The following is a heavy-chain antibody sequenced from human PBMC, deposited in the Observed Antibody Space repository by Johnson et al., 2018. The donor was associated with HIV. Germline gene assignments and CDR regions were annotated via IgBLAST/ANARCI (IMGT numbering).Heavy chain of an antibody. CDR3: ARAGSSPAANDAFDI. CDR2: IGTAGDT. Sequence: VQLVESGGGLVQPGGSLRLSCAASGFTFSSYDMHWVRQATGKGLEWVSAIGTAGDTYYPGSVQGRFTISRENAKNSLYLQMNSLRAGDTAVYYCARAGSSPAANDAFDIWGQGTMVTVSS. V-gene: IGHV3-13*01. CDR1: GFTFSSYD. J-gene: IGHJ3*02. D-gene: IGHD6-13*01.